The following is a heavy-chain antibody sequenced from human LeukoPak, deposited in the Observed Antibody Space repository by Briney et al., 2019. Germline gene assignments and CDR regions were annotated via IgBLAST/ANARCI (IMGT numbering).Heavy chain of an antibody. V-gene: IGHV4-39*07. CDR2: ISYSGST. CDR1: GGSISSSSYY. CDR3: ARWTKHSSGWYRTIGFDY. D-gene: IGHD6-19*01. J-gene: IGHJ4*02. Sequence: SETLSLTCTVSGGSISSSSYYWGWIRQPPGKGLEWIGSISYSGSTYYNPSLKSRVTISVDTSKNQFSLKLSSVTAADTAVYYCARWTKHSSGWYRTIGFDYWGQGTLVTVSS.